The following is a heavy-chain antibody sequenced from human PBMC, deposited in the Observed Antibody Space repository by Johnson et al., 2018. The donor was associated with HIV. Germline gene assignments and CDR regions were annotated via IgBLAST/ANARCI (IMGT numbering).Heavy chain of an antibody. D-gene: IGHD3-22*01. V-gene: IGHV3-13*01. CDR2: IGTAGDT. CDR1: GFIFSSYD. Sequence: VQLVESGGGLVQPGGSLRLSCAASGFIFSSYDMHWVRQATGKGLEWVSAIGTAGDTYYPGSVKGRFTISRDNSKNTLHLQMNSLRAEDTAVYYCAKDQGHYYDSSGYYYVGAFDIWGQGTMVTVSS. J-gene: IGHJ3*02. CDR3: AKDQGHYYDSSGYYYVGAFDI.